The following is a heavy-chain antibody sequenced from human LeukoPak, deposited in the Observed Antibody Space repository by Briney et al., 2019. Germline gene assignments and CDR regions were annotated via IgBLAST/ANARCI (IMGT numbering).Heavy chain of an antibody. J-gene: IGHJ4*02. CDR3: ARNTYYYDSSGLLDY. Sequence: ASVKVSCKASGYIFTSYPIHWVRQAPGQRLEWMGWINTGNGNTKYSQKFQGRVTITRDTSASTAYMELSSLRSEDTAVYYCARNTYYYDSSGLLDYWGQGTLVTVSS. CDR2: INTGNGNT. V-gene: IGHV1-3*04. CDR1: GYIFTSYP. D-gene: IGHD3-22*01.